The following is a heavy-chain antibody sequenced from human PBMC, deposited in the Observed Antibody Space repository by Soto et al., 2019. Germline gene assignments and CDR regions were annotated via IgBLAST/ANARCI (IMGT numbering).Heavy chain of an antibody. V-gene: IGHV4-31*01. CDR2: IYNSGTT. J-gene: IGHJ5*02. CDR1: GGSITRGGYY. Sequence: QVQLQESGPGLVKPSETLSLTCTVSGGSITRGGYYWSWIRQHPGKGLEWIGSIYNSGTTYYNPSLMGPVTLSVDTSKNQFSLKLTSVTAPDTAVYYCARDPAPWGQGTLVTVSS. CDR3: ARDPAP.